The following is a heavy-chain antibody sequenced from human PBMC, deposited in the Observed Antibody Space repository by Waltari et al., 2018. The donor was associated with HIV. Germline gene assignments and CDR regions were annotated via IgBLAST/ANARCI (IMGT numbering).Heavy chain of an antibody. CDR1: GYTFTSYA. CDR2: INTNTGNP. Sequence: QVQLVQSGSELKKPGASVKVSCKASGYTFTSYAMIWVRQAPGQGLEWMGWINTNTGNPTYAQGFTGRFVFSLDTSVSTAYLQISSLKAEDTAVYYCATDIVVVPAAMGARDYWGQGTLVTVSS. V-gene: IGHV7-4-1*02. J-gene: IGHJ4*02. D-gene: IGHD2-2*01. CDR3: ATDIVVVPAAMGARDY.